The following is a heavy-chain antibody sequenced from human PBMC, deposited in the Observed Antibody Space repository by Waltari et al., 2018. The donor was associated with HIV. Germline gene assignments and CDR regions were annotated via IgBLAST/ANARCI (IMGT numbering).Heavy chain of an antibody. D-gene: IGHD2-21*02. CDR1: GGSFSGYY. CDR2: INHSGST. CDR3: ARGKVGVVVTATLYWYFDL. Sequence: VQLQQWGAGLLKPSETLSLTCAVYGGSFSGYYWSWIRQPPGKGLEWIGEINHSGSTNYNPSLKSRVTISVDTSKNQFSLKLSSVTAADTAVYYCARGKVGVVVTATLYWYFDLWGRGTLVTVSS. V-gene: IGHV4-34*01. J-gene: IGHJ2*01.